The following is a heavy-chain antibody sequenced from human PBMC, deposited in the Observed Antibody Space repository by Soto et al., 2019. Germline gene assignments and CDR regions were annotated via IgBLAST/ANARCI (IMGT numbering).Heavy chain of an antibody. CDR3: ARHVSNTMIVVVITTIDY. CDR2: IYYSGST. CDR1: GGSISSSSYY. D-gene: IGHD3-22*01. V-gene: IGHV4-39*01. Sequence: PSETLSLTCTVSGGSISSSSYYWGWIRQPPGKGLEWIGSIYYSGSTYYNKSLKSRVTISVDTSKNQFSLKLSFVTAADTALFYCARHVSNTMIVVVITTIDYWGQGTRVTVS. J-gene: IGHJ4*02.